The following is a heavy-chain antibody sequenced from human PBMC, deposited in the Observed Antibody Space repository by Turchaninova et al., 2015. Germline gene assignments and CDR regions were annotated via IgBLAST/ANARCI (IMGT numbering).Heavy chain of an antibody. J-gene: IGHJ6*03. V-gene: IGHV2-5*02. CDR1: GFSLSPSGVG. D-gene: IGHD2-21*01. CDR3: ARVVIITPRYYYMDV. Sequence: QITLKESGPTLVKPTQTLTLTCTFSGFSLSPSGVGVGWIRQPPGKALECLVFIFCDYDKRYSPSLESRLTITKDTSTRQVVLTLTYMDTVETATYECARVVIITPRYYYMDVWCQGTTVTVSS. CDR2: IFCDYDK.